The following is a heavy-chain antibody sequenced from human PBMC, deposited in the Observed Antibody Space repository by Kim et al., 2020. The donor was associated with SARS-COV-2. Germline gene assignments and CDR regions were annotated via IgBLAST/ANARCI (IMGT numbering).Heavy chain of an antibody. CDR1: GGSFSGYY. J-gene: IGHJ6*02. D-gene: IGHD3-10*01. CDR3: ARFRITMVRGVLYGMDV. V-gene: IGHV4-34*01. Sequence: SETLSLTCAVYGGSFSGYYWSWIRQPPGKGLEWIGEINHSGSTNYNPSLKSRVTISVDTSKNQFSLKLSSVTAADTAVYYCARFRITMVRGVLYGMDVWGQGTTVTVSS. CDR2: INHSGST.